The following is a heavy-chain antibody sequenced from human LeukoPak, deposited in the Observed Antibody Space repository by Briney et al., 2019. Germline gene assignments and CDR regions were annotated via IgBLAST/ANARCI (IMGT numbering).Heavy chain of an antibody. Sequence: GGSLRLSCVASGFTFSSYWMSWVRQAPGKGLEWVANINQDGSKKCYVDSMKGRFTISRDNAKKSLYLQVNSLRAEDTAVYYCAKAPFWSGYSSPFDYWGQGTLVTVSS. D-gene: IGHD3-3*01. J-gene: IGHJ4*02. CDR2: INQDGSKK. V-gene: IGHV3-7*03. CDR3: AKAPFWSGYSSPFDY. CDR1: GFTFSSYW.